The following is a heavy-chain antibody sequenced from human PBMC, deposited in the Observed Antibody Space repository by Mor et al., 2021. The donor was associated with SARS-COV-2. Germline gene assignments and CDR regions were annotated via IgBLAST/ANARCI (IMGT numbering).Heavy chain of an antibody. D-gene: IGHD3-10*01. CDR2: ISCNIGSI. CDR3: AKAGIMGYFDF. V-gene: IGHV3-9*01. Sequence: VSGISCNIGSIGYAESVKGRFTNTRDNAKNSLYLQMNSLRAEDTALYYCAKAGIMGYFDFWGQGTLVTVSS. J-gene: IGHJ4*02.